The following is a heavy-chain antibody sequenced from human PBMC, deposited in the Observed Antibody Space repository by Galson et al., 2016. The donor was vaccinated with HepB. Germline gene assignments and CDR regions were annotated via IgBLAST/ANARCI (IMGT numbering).Heavy chain of an antibody. Sequence: SVKVSCKASGYTFTSYGISWVRQAPGQGLEWMGWISAYNGNTNYAQKLQGRVTMTTDTSTSTAYMELRGLRSDDTAVYYCARGPPIAVGGSAFDPWGQGTLVTVSS. J-gene: IGHJ5*02. CDR1: GYTFTSYG. D-gene: IGHD6-19*01. V-gene: IGHV1-18*01. CDR2: ISAYNGNT. CDR3: ARGPPIAVGGSAFDP.